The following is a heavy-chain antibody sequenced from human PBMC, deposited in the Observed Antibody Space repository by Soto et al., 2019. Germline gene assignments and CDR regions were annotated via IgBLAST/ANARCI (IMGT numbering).Heavy chain of an antibody. CDR3: AKAATVVNLYYFHX. Sequence: WGSLRLSFAASGFTFNNYGMSWVRQAPGKGLEWVSAITDSGGSTYYAYSVKVRFTISIDNSKNTVYLQMNSLRAEDTAVYYCAKAATVVNLYYFHXWGQGTLVTASX. CDR1: GFTFNNYG. CDR2: ITDSGGST. V-gene: IGHV3-23*01. J-gene: IGHJ4*02. D-gene: IGHD4-17*01.